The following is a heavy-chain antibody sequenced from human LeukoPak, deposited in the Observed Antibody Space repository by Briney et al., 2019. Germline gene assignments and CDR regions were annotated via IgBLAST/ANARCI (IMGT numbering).Heavy chain of an antibody. D-gene: IGHD3-22*01. CDR1: GFTFSSYA. CDR3: ARDGHHYMIVAYYFDY. CDR2: ISYDGSNK. V-gene: IGHV3-30-3*01. Sequence: GGSLRLSCAASGFTFSSYAMHWVRQAPGKGLEWVAVISYDGSNKYYADSVKGRFTISRDNSKNTLYLQMNSLRAEDTAVYYCARDGHHYMIVAYYFDYWGQGTLVTVSS. J-gene: IGHJ4*02.